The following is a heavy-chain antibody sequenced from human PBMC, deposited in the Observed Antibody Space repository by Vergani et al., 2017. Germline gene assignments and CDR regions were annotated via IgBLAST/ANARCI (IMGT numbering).Heavy chain of an antibody. CDR3: TRDVLLCFGGYFDY. CDR2: IRSKAYGGTT. D-gene: IGHD3-10*01. V-gene: IGHV3-49*05. J-gene: IGHJ4*02. Sequence: EVQLVESGGGLVKPGRSLRLSCTASGFTFGDYAMSWFRQAPGKGLEWVGFIRSKAYGGTTEYAASVKGRFTISRDDSKSIAYLQMNSLKTEDTAVYYCTRDVLLCFGGYFDYWGQGTLVTVSS. CDR1: GFTFGDYA.